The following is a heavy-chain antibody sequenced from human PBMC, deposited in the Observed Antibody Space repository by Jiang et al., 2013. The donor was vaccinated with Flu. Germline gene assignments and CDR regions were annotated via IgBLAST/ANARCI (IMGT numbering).Heavy chain of an antibody. D-gene: IGHD5-18*01. J-gene: IGHJ4*02. CDR1: GFTFSSSS. Sequence: QLVESGGGVVQPGRSLRLSCAASGFTFSSSSMHWVRQAPGKGLEWVAVILYDGSKKYYADSVKGRFTISRDNSKNTLYLQMNSLRAEDTAVYYCGRDLSERGYSYGSLDYWGQGTLVAVSS. V-gene: IGHV3-30-3*01. CDR2: ILYDGSKK. CDR3: GRDLSERGYSYGSLDY.